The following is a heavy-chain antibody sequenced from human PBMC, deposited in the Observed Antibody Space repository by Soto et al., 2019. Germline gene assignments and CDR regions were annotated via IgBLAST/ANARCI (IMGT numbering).Heavy chain of an antibody. CDR2: ISSDGETK. Sequence: GGSLRLPCVASGFTFSTYGIHWVRQAPGKGLEWVGVISSDGETKYYADSVKGRFTISRDNSKNTMYLQMASLRPEDTAVYYCAKEVGVAGHLDYWGRGSQVPVSS. J-gene: IGHJ4*03. CDR3: AKEVGVAGHLDY. D-gene: IGHD6-19*01. CDR1: GFTFSTYG. V-gene: IGHV3-30*18.